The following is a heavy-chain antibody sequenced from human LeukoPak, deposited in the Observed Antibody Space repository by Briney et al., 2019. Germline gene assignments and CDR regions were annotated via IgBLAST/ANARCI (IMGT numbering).Heavy chain of an antibody. V-gene: IGHV3-74*01. CDR3: ARGVSIWSGSGWFDP. CDR1: GLTFSSYW. CDR2: INSDGSST. Sequence: PGGAPRLSRAASGLTFSSYWRHWVRQAPGTGLVWVSRINSDGSSTSYADSVKGRFTISRDNAKNTLYLQMNSLRAEDTAVYYCARGVSIWSGSGWFDPWGQGTLVTVSS. J-gene: IGHJ5*02. D-gene: IGHD3-3*01.